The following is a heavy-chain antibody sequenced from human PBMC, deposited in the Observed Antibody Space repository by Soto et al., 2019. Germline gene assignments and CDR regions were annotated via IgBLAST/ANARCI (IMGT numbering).Heavy chain of an antibody. CDR2: ISYDGSNK. J-gene: IGHJ4*02. V-gene: IGHV3-30*18. CDR3: SKDQGSWFDDYGDYGQGY. CDR1: GFTFSSNG. Sequence: QVQLVESGGSVVQPGRSLRLSCAASGFTFSSNGMHWVRQAPGKGLEWVAVISYDGSNKYYADSVKGRFTISRDNSKNTLYLQMNSLRAEDTAVYYCSKDQGSWFDDYGDYGQGYWGQGTLVTVSS. D-gene: IGHD4-17*01.